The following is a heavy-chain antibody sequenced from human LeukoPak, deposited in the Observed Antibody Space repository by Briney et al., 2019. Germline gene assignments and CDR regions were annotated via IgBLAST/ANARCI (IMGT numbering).Heavy chain of an antibody. Sequence: GGSLRLSCVVSGFSFKTDGMHWVRQAPDKGLEWVAFIRHDGSLIYYGETAKGRFTISRDSSKNTLYLQMNSLRTDDTAVYYCVRGDDYGSSTRLPKFNWFDPWGQGSLVIVSS. CDR1: GFSFKTDG. CDR2: IRHDGSLI. V-gene: IGHV3-30*02. CDR3: VRGDDYGSSTRLPKFNWFDP. J-gene: IGHJ5*02. D-gene: IGHD4-17*01.